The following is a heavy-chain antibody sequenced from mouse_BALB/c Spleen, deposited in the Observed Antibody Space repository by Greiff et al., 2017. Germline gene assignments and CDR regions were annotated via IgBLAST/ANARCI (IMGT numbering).Heavy chain of an antibody. CDR3: ARRSTVITTGFAY. Sequence: QVQLKESGPGLVAPSQSLSITCTVSGFSLTSYGVHWVRQPPGKGLEWLGVIWAGGSTNYNSALMSRLSISKDNSKSQVFLKMNSLQTDDTAMYYCARRSTVITTGFAYWGQGTLVTVSA. J-gene: IGHJ3*01. V-gene: IGHV2-9*02. D-gene: IGHD2-4*01. CDR2: IWAGGST. CDR1: GFSLTSYG.